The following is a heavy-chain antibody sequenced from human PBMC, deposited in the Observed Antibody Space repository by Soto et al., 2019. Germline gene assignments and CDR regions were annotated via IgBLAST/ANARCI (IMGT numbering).Heavy chain of an antibody. CDR2: FYYSGST. J-gene: IGHJ6*02. CDR3: ARSGGDYYYGMDV. CDR1: GASITSTSYH. V-gene: IGHV4-39*01. Sequence: PSDTLSLTCTVSGASITSTSYHWGGIRHPPGKGLEWIGNFYYSGSTYYNPSLRSRVTISVDASKNQFSVKVSSVTATDTAVYYCARSGGDYYYGMDVWGQGTTVTVPS. D-gene: IGHD3-10*01.